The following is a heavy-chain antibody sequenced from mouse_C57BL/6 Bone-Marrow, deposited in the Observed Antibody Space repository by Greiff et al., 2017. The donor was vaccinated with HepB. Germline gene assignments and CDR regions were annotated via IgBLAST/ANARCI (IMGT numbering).Heavy chain of an antibody. V-gene: IGHV1-18*01. J-gene: IGHJ3*01. CDR3: ATLNFPAWFAY. CDR2: INPNNGGT. Sequence: EVQLQESGPELVKPGASVKIPCKASGYTFTDYNMDWVKQSHGKSLEWIGDINPNNGGTNYNQKFKGKATLTVDKSSSTAYMELRSLTSEDTAVYYCATLNFPAWFAYWGQGTLVTVSA. CDR1: GYTFTDYN.